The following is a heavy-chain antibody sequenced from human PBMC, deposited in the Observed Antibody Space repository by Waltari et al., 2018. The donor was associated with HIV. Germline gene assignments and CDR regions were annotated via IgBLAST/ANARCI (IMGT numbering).Heavy chain of an antibody. D-gene: IGHD3-22*01. CDR3: ARTYYDSGGRELDY. CDR2: ISAHNGNP. J-gene: IGHJ4*02. Sequence: QVQLVQSGAEVKKPGASVKVSCKASGYTFTSYGISWVRQAPGQGLEWMGWISAHNGNPNYAQNVQGRVTMTTDTSTSTAYMELRSLRSDDTAVYDCARTYYDSGGRELDYWGQGTLVTVSS. CDR1: GYTFTSYG. V-gene: IGHV1-18*01.